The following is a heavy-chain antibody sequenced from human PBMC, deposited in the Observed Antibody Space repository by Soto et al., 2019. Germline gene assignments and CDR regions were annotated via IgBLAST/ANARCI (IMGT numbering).Heavy chain of an antibody. J-gene: IGHJ6*02. CDR2: IWYDGSNK. CDR1: GFTFSSYG. V-gene: IGHV3-33*01. D-gene: IGHD6-13*01. CDR3: ARGDSSSWYLYYYGMDV. Sequence: QVQLLESGGGVVQPGRSLRLSCAASGFTFSSYGMHWVRQAPGKGLEWVAVIWYDGSNKYYADSVKGRFTISRDNSKNTLYLEINSLRAEDRAVDYCARGDSSSWYLYYYGMDVWGQGTTVNGSS.